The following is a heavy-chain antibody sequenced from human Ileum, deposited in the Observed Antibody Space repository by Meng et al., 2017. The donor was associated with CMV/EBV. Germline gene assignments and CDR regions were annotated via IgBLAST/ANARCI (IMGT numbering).Heavy chain of an antibody. J-gene: IGHJ4*02. CDR2: INPGGST. CDR1: GESFSDYY. CDR3: ARGPPLSSDIAPPYPFY. V-gene: IGHV4-34*01. Sequence: GSLRLSCAVYGESFSDYYRSWIRQPPGKGLEWSGEINPGGSTNYNPSLKSRVIISVDTSKKQFSLRLTSVTAADTAIYYCARGPPLSSDIAPPYPFYWGQGTLVTVSS. D-gene: IGHD5-12*01.